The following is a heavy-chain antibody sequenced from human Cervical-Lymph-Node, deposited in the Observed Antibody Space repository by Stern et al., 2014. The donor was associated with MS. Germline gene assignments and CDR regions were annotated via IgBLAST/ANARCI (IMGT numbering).Heavy chain of an antibody. Sequence: VQLVESGAEVKKPGSSVKVSCKASGGTFSSYAISWVRQAPGQGLEWMGEIIPIFGTENYAPKFQGRVTITADESTTTAYMELSGLRSEDTAVYYCARRDYYDSSGYYGDAFDIWGQGTMVTVSS. CDR3: ARRDYYDSSGYYGDAFDI. CDR2: IIPIFGTE. D-gene: IGHD3-22*01. J-gene: IGHJ3*02. V-gene: IGHV1-69*01. CDR1: GGTFSSYA.